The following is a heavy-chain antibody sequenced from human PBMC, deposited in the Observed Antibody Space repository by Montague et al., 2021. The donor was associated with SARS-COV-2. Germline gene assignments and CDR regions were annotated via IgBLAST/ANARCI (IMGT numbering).Heavy chain of an antibody. CDR3: AREDYDILTGYYSPYYYYGMDV. CDR1: GFTFSSYW. CDR2: IKQDGSEK. Sequence: SLRLSCAASGFTFSSYWMNWVRQAPGKGLERVANIKQDGSEKYFVDSVKGRFTISRDNAQNSLYLQMNSLRAEDTAVYYCAREDYDILTGYYSPYYYYGMDVWGQGTTVTVSS. V-gene: IGHV3-7*01. J-gene: IGHJ6*02. D-gene: IGHD3-9*01.